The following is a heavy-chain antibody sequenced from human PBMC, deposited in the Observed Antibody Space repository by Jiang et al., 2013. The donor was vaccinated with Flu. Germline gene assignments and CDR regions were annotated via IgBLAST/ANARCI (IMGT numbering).Heavy chain of an antibody. CDR2: SAYNGNT. CDR3: AGDSNYYDSSGPIRSDAFDI. D-gene: IGHD3-22*01. V-gene: IGHV1-18*01. Sequence: SAYNGNTNYAQKLQGRVTMTTDTSTSTAYMELRSLRSDDTAVYYCAGDSNYYDSSGPIRSDAFDIWGQGTMVTVSS. J-gene: IGHJ3*02.